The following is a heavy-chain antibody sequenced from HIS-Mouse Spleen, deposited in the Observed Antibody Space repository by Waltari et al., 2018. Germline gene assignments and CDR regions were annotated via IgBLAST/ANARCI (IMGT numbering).Heavy chain of an antibody. V-gene: IGHV4-39*07. Sequence: QLQLQESGPGLVKPSETLSLTCTVSGGSISSSSSYWGWIRQPPGRGLDGIGSIYYSGGTYENPSLKRRVTISVDTSKNQFSLKLSSVTAADTAVYYCAREIPYSSSWYDWYFDLWGRGTPVTVSS. CDR2: IYYSGGT. CDR1: GGSISSSSSY. CDR3: AREIPYSSSWYDWYFDL. D-gene: IGHD6-13*01. J-gene: IGHJ2*01.